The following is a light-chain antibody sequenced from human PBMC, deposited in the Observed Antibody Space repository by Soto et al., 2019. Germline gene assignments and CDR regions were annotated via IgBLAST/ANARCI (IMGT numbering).Light chain of an antibody. Sequence: QYALTQPASVSGSPGQSITIFCTGTSSDVGGYNYVSWYQQHPGKAPKLMIYEVSNRPSGVSNRFSGSKSGNTASLTISGLQAEDEADYYCSSYTSSSNVVFGGGTKLTVL. J-gene: IGLJ2*01. CDR1: SSDVGGYNY. V-gene: IGLV2-14*01. CDR3: SSYTSSSNVV. CDR2: EVS.